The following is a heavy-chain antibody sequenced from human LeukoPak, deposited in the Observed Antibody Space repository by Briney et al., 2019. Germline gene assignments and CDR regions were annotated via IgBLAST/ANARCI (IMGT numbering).Heavy chain of an antibody. CDR2: IIPIFGTA. D-gene: IGHD6-19*01. Sequence: SVKVSCTASGGTFSSYAISWVRQAPGQGLEWMGGIIPIFGTANYAQKFQGRVTITADESASTAYMELSSLRSEDTAVYYCARYIAEADYYGMDVWGQGTTVTVSS. J-gene: IGHJ6*02. V-gene: IGHV1-69*01. CDR3: ARYIAEADYYGMDV. CDR1: GGTFSSYA.